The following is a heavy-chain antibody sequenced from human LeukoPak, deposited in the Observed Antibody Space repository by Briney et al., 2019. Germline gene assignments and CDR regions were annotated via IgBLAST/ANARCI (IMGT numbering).Heavy chain of an antibody. CDR2: ISWNSGSI. CDR3: AKDIRRLGDRGAFDI. V-gene: IGHV3-9*03. CDR1: GFSLSNSW. D-gene: IGHD4-23*01. J-gene: IGHJ3*02. Sequence: GGSLRLSCAASGFSLSNSWMHWVRQAPGKGLEWVSGISWNSGSIGYADSVKGRFTISRDNAKNSLYLQMNSLRAEDMALYYCAKDIRRLGDRGAFDIWGQGTMVTVSS.